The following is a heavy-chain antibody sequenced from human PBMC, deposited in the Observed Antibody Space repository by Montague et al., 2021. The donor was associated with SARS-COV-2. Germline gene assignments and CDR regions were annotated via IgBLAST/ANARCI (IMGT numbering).Heavy chain of an antibody. CDR1: GGFFSGYY. D-gene: IGHD6-6*01. Sequence: SETLSLTCAVYGGFFSGYYWGWIRQPPGKGLEWIGEINHSGSTNYNPSLKSRVTISMDTSKNQFSLKLSSVTAADTAVYYCARGVRQLGVRYYYYYIDVWDKGTTVTVSS. CDR3: ARGVRQLGVRYYYYYIDV. J-gene: IGHJ6*03. CDR2: INHSGST. V-gene: IGHV4-34*01.